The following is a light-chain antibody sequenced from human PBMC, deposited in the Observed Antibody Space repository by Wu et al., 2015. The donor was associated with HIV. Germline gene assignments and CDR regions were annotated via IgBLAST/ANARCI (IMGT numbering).Light chain of an antibody. J-gene: IGKJ4*01. CDR1: QDVSTW. V-gene: IGKV1-12*01. CDR3: QQSHAFPPT. Sequence: DIRMTQSPSSVSASVGDRVTISCRASQDVSTWVAWYQQKPGQVPKLLISSASTLQSGVPSRFSGRGSGTDFSLSISSLQPEDFATYYCQQSHAFPPTFGGGTKVEIK. CDR2: SAS.